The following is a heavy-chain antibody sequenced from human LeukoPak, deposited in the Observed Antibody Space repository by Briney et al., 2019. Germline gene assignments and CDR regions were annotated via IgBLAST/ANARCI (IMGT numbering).Heavy chain of an antibody. CDR1: GFPFSSYV. V-gene: IGHV3-30*02. J-gene: IGHJ3*02. Sequence: PGGSLRLSCAASGFPFSSYVMHWVRQAPGKGLEWVSFIRYDGSNKYYAASVKGRFTISRDNSKNTLYLQMNSLRAEDTAVYYCAKVQWLLDSGAFDIWGQGTMVTVSS. D-gene: IGHD5-12*01. CDR3: AKVQWLLDSGAFDI. CDR2: IRYDGSNK.